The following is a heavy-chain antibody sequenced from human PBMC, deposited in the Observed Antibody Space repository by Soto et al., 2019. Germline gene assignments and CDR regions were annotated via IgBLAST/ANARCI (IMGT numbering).Heavy chain of an antibody. D-gene: IGHD4-17*01. Sequence: VQLMQSGAEVKQPGSSVKVSCEAAGGTFSSQSINWVRQSPGQGLEWMGGIVTLFGTANYAQNFQGRVTITADQSTSTVYMDLSSLRSDDTAVYYCARAVGYGDFSAALLDWGQGTLVTVSS. CDR2: IVTLFGTA. J-gene: IGHJ4*02. V-gene: IGHV1-69*01. CDR1: GGTFSSQS. CDR3: ARAVGYGDFSAALLD.